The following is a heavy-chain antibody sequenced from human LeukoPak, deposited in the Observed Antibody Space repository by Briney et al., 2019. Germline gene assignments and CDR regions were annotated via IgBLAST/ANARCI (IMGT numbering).Heavy chain of an antibody. CDR2: ISGSGVTT. V-gene: IGHV3-23*01. Sequence: GGSLRLSCAASGLTFSSFAMSWVRQAPGKGLEWVSSISGSGVTTYYADSVKGRFTISRDNSKNTPYLQMNSLRAEDTAVYYCAKELRGASYYFDYWGQGTLVTVSS. CDR3: AKELRGASYYFDY. D-gene: IGHD1-26*01. CDR1: GLTFSSFA. J-gene: IGHJ4*02.